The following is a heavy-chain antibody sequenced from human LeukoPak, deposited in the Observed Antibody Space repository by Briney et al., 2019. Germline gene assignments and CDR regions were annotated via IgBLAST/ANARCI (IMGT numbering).Heavy chain of an antibody. J-gene: IGHJ4*02. CDR3: ARAHEEGLRYFDWVPQSFDY. CDR2: ISSSSSYI. Sequence: GGSLRLSCAASGFTFSSYSMNWVRQAPGKGLEWVSSISSSSSYIYYADSVKGRFTISRDNAKNSLYLQMNSLRAEDTAVYYCARAHEEGLRYFDWVPQSFDYWGQGTLVTVSS. V-gene: IGHV3-21*01. D-gene: IGHD3-9*01. CDR1: GFTFSSYS.